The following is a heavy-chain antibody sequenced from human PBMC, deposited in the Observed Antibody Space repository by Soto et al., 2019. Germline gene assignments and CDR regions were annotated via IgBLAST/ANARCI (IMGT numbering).Heavy chain of an antibody. CDR3: AHIRVTMIVGAGYFQH. Sequence: QITLKESGPTLVTPTETLTLTCTFSGFSLSSSGVGVGWIRQPPGQALEWVALIYWDDTKRYSPSLKSGLTIIKDTSRNQVVLTMTNMDPVGTATYYCAHIRVTMIVGAGYFQHWGQGTLVTVSS. V-gene: IGHV2-5*02. CDR1: GFSLSSSGVG. D-gene: IGHD3-22*01. CDR2: IYWDDTK. J-gene: IGHJ1*01.